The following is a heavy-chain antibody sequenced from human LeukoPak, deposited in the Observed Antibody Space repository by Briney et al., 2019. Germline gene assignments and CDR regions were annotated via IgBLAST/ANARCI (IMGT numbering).Heavy chain of an antibody. CDR1: GYTFTSYD. CDR3: ARRAVGNSYYYSMDV. Sequence: GASVKVSCKASGYTFTSYDINWVRQATGQGLEWMEWMNPNSGNTGYAQKFQGRVTITRNTSISTAYMELSSLRSEDTAVYFCARRAVGNSYYYSMDVWGKGTTVTVSS. CDR2: MNPNSGNT. D-gene: IGHD6-19*01. J-gene: IGHJ6*03. V-gene: IGHV1-8*03.